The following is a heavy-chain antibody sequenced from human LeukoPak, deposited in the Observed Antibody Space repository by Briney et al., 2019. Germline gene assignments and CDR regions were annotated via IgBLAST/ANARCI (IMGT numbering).Heavy chain of an antibody. CDR3: ARVAFGPPVVVIRDWYFDL. D-gene: IGHD3-22*01. J-gene: IGHJ2*01. V-gene: IGHV4-39*07. CDR2: IYYSGST. Sequence: SETLSLTCTVSGGSISSSSYYWGWIRQPPGKGLEWIGSIYYSGSTNYNPSLKSRVTISVDTSKNQFSLKLSSVTAADTAVYYCARVAFGPPVVVIRDWYFDLWGRGTLVTVSS. CDR1: GGSISSSSYY.